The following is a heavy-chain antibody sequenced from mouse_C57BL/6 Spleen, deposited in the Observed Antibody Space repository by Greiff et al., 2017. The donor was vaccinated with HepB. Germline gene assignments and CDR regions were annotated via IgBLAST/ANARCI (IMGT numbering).Heavy chain of an antibody. Sequence: QVQLQQPGAELVRPGSSVKLSCKASGYTFTSYWMRWVKQRPIQGLEWIGNIDPSDSETHYNQKFKDKATLTVDKSSSTAYMQLSSLTSEDSAVYYCARGVYGSSLYFDVWGTGTTVTVSS. CDR1: GYTFTSYW. D-gene: IGHD1-1*01. CDR2: IDPSDSET. J-gene: IGHJ1*03. V-gene: IGHV1-52*01. CDR3: ARGVYGSSLYFDV.